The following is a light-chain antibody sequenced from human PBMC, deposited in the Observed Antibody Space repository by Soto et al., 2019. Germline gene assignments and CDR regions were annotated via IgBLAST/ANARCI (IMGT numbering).Light chain of an antibody. CDR2: GAS. CDR3: QQYGSTPFT. CDR1: QSVSSNY. J-gene: IGKJ3*01. V-gene: IGKV3-20*01. Sequence: ELVVTQSPGTLSLSPGERATLSCRASQSVSSNYLAWYQQKPGQAPRLLIYGASSRASDIPDRFSGSGSGTDFTLIISRLEPEDFAMYYCQQYGSTPFTFGPGTKVDV.